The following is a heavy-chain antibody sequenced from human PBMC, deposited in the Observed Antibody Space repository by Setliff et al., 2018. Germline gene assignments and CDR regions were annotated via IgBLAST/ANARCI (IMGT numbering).Heavy chain of an antibody. D-gene: IGHD1-26*01. CDR2: INPDSGDT. V-gene: IGHV1-2*02. CDR1: GNRFTDYN. CDR3: VRSGKFGMRFWFDQ. Sequence: ASVKVSCKASGNRFTDYNLHWVRQAPGQGLEWMGWINPDSGDTHSAQKFQGRVTMTRDTSINTAYMELGSLTSDDTAFYYCVRSGKFGMRFWFDQWGQGALVTVSS. J-gene: IGHJ5*02.